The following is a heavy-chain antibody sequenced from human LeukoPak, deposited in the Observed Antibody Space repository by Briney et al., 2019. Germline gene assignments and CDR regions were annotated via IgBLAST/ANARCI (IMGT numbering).Heavy chain of an antibody. V-gene: IGHV4-59*11. CDR1: GGSISSHY. Sequence: SETLSLTCTVSGGSISSHYWSWIRQPPGKGLEWIGYIYYSGSTNYNPSLKSRVTISVDTSKNQFSLKLSSVTAADTAVYHCARGLVVRKRDIVVVPAAPTTYYYYYMDVWGKGTTVTVSS. CDR3: ARGLVVRKRDIVVVPAAPTTYYYYYMDV. J-gene: IGHJ6*03. CDR2: IYYSGST. D-gene: IGHD2-2*01.